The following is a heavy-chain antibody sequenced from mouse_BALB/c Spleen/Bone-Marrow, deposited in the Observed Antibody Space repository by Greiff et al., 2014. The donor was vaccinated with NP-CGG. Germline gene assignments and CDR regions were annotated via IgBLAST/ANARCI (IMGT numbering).Heavy chain of an antibody. V-gene: IGHV1S81*02. CDR1: GYTFTSYW. CDR3: APYYYGSSYGFYWYFDV. Sequence: VQLVESGAELVKPGASVKLSCKASGYTFTSYWMHWVKQRPGQGLEWIGEINPSNGRTNYNEKFKSKATLTVDKSSNAAYMQLSSLTSEDSAVYYCAPYYYGSSYGFYWYFDVWGAGTTVTVSS. CDR2: INPSNGRT. D-gene: IGHD1-1*01. J-gene: IGHJ1*01.